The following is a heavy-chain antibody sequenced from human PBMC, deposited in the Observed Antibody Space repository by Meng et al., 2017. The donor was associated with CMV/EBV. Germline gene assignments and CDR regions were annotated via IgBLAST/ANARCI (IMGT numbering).Heavy chain of an antibody. J-gene: IGHJ4*02. CDR2: IIPIFGTA. V-gene: IGHV1-69*05. Sequence: SAKVSCKASGGTFSSYAISWVRQAPGQGIEWMGGIIPIFGTANYAQKFQGRVTITTDESTSTAYMELSSLRSEDTAVYYCARVGIGESIAARPILLSFDYWGQGTLVTVSS. CDR1: GGTFSSYA. CDR3: ARVGIGESIAARPILLSFDY. D-gene: IGHD6-6*01.